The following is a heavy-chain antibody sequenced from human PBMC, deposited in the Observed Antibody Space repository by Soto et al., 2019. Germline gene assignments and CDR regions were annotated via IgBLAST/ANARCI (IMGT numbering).Heavy chain of an antibody. CDR1: GFPFDEYS. J-gene: IGHJ4*02. CDR2: ISWDGADT. CDR3: ARDSNYYDSSGPGDY. V-gene: IGHV3-43*01. Sequence: PVVSLRLSCGASGFPFDEYSMNWVRLVPGKGLEWVSLISWDGADTYYADSVKGRFTISRDNAKNTLYLQMNSLRAEDTAVYYCARDSNYYDSSGPGDYWGQGTLVTVSS. D-gene: IGHD3-22*01.